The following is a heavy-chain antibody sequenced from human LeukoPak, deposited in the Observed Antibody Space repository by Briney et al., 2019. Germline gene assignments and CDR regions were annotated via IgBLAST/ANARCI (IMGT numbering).Heavy chain of an antibody. CDR1: GFTFSDYY. D-gene: IGHD6-13*01. J-gene: IGHJ4*02. V-gene: IGHV3-11*06. Sequence: GGSLRLSCAASGFTFSDYYMSWIRQAPGKGLEWVSYISISSSYTNYADSVKGRFTISRDNAKNSLYLQMNSLRAEDTAVYYCARGGYSSSPDYWGQGTLVTVSS. CDR3: ARGGYSSSPDY. CDR2: ISISSSYT.